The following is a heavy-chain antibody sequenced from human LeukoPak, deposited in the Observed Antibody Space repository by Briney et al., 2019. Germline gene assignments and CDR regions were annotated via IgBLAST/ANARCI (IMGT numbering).Heavy chain of an antibody. D-gene: IGHD6-6*01. CDR2: IASSADDI. J-gene: IGHJ4*02. CDR3: ASGSSSVGY. V-gene: IGHV3-11*01. CDR1: GGSISSYY. Sequence: LSLTCTVSGGSISSYYWSWIRQPPGKGLEWLSYIASSADDIYYADSVKGRFTISRDNAKNSLYLQMNSLRVEDTAVYYCASGSSSVGYWGQGTLVTVSS.